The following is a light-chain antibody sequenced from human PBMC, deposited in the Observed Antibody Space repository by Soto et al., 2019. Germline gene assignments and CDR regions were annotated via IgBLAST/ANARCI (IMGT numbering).Light chain of an antibody. CDR2: GAS. Sequence: EIVMTQSPATRSVSRGGRATRSCRASQSVSSNLAWYQQKPGQAPRLLIYGASTRATGIPARFSGSGSGTAFTLTLRSLQSEYCAVSYCQEYNNWPGTFGRGTKVDIK. V-gene: IGKV3-15*01. CDR1: QSVSSN. CDR3: QEYNNWPGT. J-gene: IGKJ1*01.